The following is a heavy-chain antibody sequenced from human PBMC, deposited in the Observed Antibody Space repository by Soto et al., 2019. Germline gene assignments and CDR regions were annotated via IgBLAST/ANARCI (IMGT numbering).Heavy chain of an antibody. D-gene: IGHD5-12*01. CDR2: IYYSGST. J-gene: IGHJ5*02. Sequence: QVQLQESGPGLVKPSQTLSLTCTVSGGSISSGDYYWSWIRQPPGKGLEWIGYIYYSGSTYYNPSLKSRVPISVDTSKHQFSLKLSSVTAAATAVSSCARQHGYSGLSRFDPWGQGTLVTVSS. CDR3: ARQHGYSGLSRFDP. V-gene: IGHV4-30-4*01. CDR1: GGSISSGDYY.